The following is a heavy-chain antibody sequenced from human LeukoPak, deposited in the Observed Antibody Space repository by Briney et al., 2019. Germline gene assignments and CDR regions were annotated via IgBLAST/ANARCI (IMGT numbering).Heavy chain of an antibody. CDR2: INPSGGST. Sequence: GASVKVSCKASGYTFTSYYMHWVRQAPGQGLEWMGIINPSGGSTSYAQKFQGRVTMTRDMSTSTVYMELSSLRSEDTAVYYCARGVPYYYDSSGYYEYYYYYYMDVWGKGTTVTVSS. D-gene: IGHD3-22*01. CDR3: ARGVPYYYDSSGYYEYYYYYYMDV. CDR1: GYTFTSYY. J-gene: IGHJ6*03. V-gene: IGHV1-46*01.